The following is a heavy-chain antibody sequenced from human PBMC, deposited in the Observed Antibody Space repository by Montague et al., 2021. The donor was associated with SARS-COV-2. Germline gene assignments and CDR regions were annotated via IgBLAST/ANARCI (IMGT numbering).Heavy chain of an antibody. CDR3: ARDGGTVTTFLGVGYLRGGVNWFDP. V-gene: IGHV4-39*07. Sequence: SETLSLTCTVSGGSISSSNYYWGWIRQPPGKGLEWIGSIYYSGSTYYNPSLESRVTISVDTSKNQFSLKLSSVTAADTAVYYCARDGGTVTTFLGVGYLRGGVNWFDPWGQGTLVTVSS. D-gene: IGHD4-17*01. CDR2: IYYSGST. J-gene: IGHJ5*02. CDR1: GGSISSSNYY.